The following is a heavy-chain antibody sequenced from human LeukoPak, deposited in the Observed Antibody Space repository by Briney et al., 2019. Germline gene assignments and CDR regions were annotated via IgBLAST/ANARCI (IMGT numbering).Heavy chain of an antibody. CDR1: GFTFGDYA. V-gene: IGHV3-49*03. Sequence: QPGGSLRLSCAASGFTFGDYAMSWFRQAPGKGREWVGFIRSKPYGGTTENAASVKGRFTISRDDSKSIAFLEMNSLKIEDTAVYYCTRFVSKTGGFDYWGQGTLVTVSS. CDR3: TRFVSKTGGFDY. J-gene: IGHJ4*02. D-gene: IGHD3-16*01. CDR2: IRSKPYGGTT.